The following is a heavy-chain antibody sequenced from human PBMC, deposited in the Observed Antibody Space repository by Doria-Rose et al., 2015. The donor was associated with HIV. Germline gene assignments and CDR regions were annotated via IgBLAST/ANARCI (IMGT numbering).Heavy chain of an antibody. CDR2: VYTSGST. V-gene: IGHV4-4*07. J-gene: IGHJ4*02. D-gene: IGHD1-26*01. CDR3: AREGYTGSYYYFDF. Sequence: AGKGLEWIGRVYTSGSTDQNSSLKSRVTMSVDTSKNQFSLKLTSVTAADTAVYYCAREGYTGSYYYFDFWGQGTPVTVSS.